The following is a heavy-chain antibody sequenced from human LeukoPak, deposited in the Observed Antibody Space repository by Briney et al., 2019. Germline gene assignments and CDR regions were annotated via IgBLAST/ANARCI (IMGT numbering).Heavy chain of an antibody. V-gene: IGHV1-46*01. CDR2: INPSGGST. J-gene: IGHJ4*02. CDR1: GYTFTSNY. CDR3: ARAVNTPIYYFEY. D-gene: IGHD1/OR15-1a*01. Sequence: ASVKVSCKAFGYTFTSNYMHWVRQAPGQGLEWMGIINPSGGSTSYAQKFQGRIALSRDTSTSTVYMELSSLRSDDTAVYYCARAVNTPIYYFEYWGQGALVTVSS.